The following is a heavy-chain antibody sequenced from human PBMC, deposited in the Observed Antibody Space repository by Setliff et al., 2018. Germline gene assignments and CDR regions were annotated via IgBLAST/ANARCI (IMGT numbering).Heavy chain of an antibody. CDR2: IYYSGST. Sequence: SETLSLTCTVSGGSISSSIYYWGWIRQPPGKGLEWIGSIYYSGSTYYNPSLKSRVTISVDTSKNQFSLKLSSVTAADTAVYFCAREARYSSAWYSYYYGMDVWGQGT. J-gene: IGHJ6*02. CDR1: GGSISSSIYY. D-gene: IGHD6-19*01. V-gene: IGHV4-39*07. CDR3: AREARYSSAWYSYYYGMDV.